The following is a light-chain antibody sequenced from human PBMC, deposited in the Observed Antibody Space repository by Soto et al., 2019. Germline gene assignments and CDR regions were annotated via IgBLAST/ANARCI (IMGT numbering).Light chain of an antibody. V-gene: IGKV3-20*01. J-gene: IGKJ1*01. Sequence: EIVSTQSPGTLSLSPGERATLSCRASQSVSSNYLAWYQQKPGQAPRLLIYGASSRATGIPDRFSGSGSGTDFTLTISRLEPEDFAVYYCQHYGSSPETFGQGTKV. CDR2: GAS. CDR1: QSVSSNY. CDR3: QHYGSSPET.